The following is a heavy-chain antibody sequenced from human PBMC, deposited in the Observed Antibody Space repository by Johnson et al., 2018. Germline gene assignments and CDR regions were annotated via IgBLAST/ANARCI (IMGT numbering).Heavy chain of an antibody. CDR1: GFTFSTYG. Sequence: VQLVQSGGGAVQPGRSLRLSCGASGFTFSTYGMHWVRQAPGKGLEWVAVISYDGSNKYYADSVKGRFTISRDNSKNTMYVQMNSLRAEDTAVYYCAKDSSPSSPMDLYYYSYYMDVGGKGTTVTVSS. D-gene: IGHD3-10*01. CDR3: AKDSSPSSPMDLYYYSYYMDV. CDR2: ISYDGSNK. V-gene: IGHV3-30*18. J-gene: IGHJ6*03.